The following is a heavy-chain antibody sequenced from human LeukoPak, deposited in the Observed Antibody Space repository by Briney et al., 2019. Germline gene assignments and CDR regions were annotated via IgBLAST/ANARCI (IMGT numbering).Heavy chain of an antibody. CDR1: GFTFSSYA. V-gene: IGHV3-23*01. CDR3: AKDLGYSGSYYWRDDAFDI. J-gene: IGHJ3*02. Sequence: GGSLRLSCAASGFTFSSYAMSWVRQAPGKGLEWVSAISGSGGSTYYADSVKGRFTISRDNSKNTLYLQMNSLRAEDTAVYYCAKDLGYSGSYYWRDDAFDIWGQGTMVTVSS. CDR2: ISGSGGST. D-gene: IGHD1-26*01.